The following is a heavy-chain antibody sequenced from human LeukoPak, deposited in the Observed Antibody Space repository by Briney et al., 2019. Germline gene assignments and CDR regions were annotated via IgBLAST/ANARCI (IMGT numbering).Heavy chain of an antibody. CDR1: RFTLSRYS. Sequence: PGGSLRLSCAASRFTLSRYSMNWVRQAPGKGLEWVSSISISSTYIYYANSVKGRFTISSDNAKNSLYLQMSGLRAEDTAVYYCASDNIVATIRPYYYYYMDVWGKGTTVTVSS. D-gene: IGHD5-12*01. V-gene: IGHV3-21*01. J-gene: IGHJ6*03. CDR2: ISISSTYI. CDR3: ASDNIVATIRPYYYYYMDV.